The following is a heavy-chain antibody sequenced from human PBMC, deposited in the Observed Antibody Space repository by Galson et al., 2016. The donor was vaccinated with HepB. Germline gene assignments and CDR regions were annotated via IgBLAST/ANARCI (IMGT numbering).Heavy chain of an antibody. J-gene: IGHJ4*02. CDR2: IRSEASDYST. V-gene: IGHV3-72*01. Sequence: WVRQAPGKGPEWVARIRSEASDYSTDYAASVKGRFTISRDDSKNSLFLQMNSLKTEDTALYFCVRDSRTHFYDFWGQGTRVTVSS. CDR3: VRDSRTHFYDF. D-gene: IGHD3-3*02.